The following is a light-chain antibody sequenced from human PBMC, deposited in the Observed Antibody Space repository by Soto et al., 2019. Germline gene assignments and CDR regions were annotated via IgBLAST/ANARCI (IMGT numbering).Light chain of an antibody. J-gene: IGKJ4*01. V-gene: IGKV3-20*01. CDR3: QQYGSSPLT. CDR2: DAS. Sequence: PGERASLSCRASQSISGRYLAWYQQKPGQAPWLLIYDASSRATGIPDRFSGSGSGTDFILTISRLEPEDFAVYYCQQYGSSPLTFGGGTKVEIK. CDR1: QSISGRY.